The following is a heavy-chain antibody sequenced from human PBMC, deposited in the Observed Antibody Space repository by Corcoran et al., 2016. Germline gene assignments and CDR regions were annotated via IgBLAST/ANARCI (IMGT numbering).Heavy chain of an antibody. D-gene: IGHD3-16*02. J-gene: IGHJ6*02. CDR3: ARVQYDYVGGSYRAPGMDV. CDR1: GFTFSSYG. V-gene: IGHV3-33*01. Sequence: QVQLVESGGGVVQPGRSLRLSCAASGFTFSSYGMHWVRQAPGKGLEWVAVIWYDGSNKYYADSVKGRITISRDNSRNTLYLQMNSLRAEDTGVYYWARVQYDYVGGSYRAPGMDVWGQGTTVTVSS. CDR2: IWYDGSNK.